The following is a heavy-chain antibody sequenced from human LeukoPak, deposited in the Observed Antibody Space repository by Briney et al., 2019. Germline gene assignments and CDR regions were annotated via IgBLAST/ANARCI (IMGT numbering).Heavy chain of an antibody. CDR3: ARHRDHYYYYYGMDV. D-gene: IGHD3-10*01. V-gene: IGHV4-59*08. Sequence: SETLSLTCTVSGGSISSYYWSWIRQPPGKGLEWIGYIYYSGSTNYNPSLKSRVTISVDTSKNQFSLKLSSVTAADTAVYYCARHRDHYYYYYGMDVWGQGTTVTVSS. CDR1: GGSISSYY. CDR2: IYYSGST. J-gene: IGHJ6*02.